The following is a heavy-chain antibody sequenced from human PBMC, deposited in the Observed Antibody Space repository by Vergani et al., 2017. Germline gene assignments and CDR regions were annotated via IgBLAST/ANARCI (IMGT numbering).Heavy chain of an antibody. D-gene: IGHD5-12*01. J-gene: IGHJ3*01. CDR2: ISWNSGAV. Sequence: EVQLLESGGALVQPGGSLRLSCEASGITFWKFGMHWVRQGPGKGLEWVSGISWNSGAVDYADSVRGRFTISRDNAKNSLFLEMNSLRFEDTAVYFCTKGSVYYHDSAGHGYDPYTGFDLWGQGTLVTVSS. V-gene: IGHV3-9*01. CDR3: TKGSVYYHDSAGHGYDPYTGFDL. CDR1: GITFWKFG.